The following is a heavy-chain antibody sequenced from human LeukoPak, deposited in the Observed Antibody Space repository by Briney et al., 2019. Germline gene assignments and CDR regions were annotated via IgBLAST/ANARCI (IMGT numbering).Heavy chain of an antibody. CDR3: ARDRGSSASSFWFDP. D-gene: IGHD2-2*01. CDR1: GFTFSSYA. V-gene: IGHV3-21*01. Sequence: GGSLRLSCAASGFTFSSYAMSWVRQAPGKGLEWVSSISSSSSYIYYADSVKGRFTISRDNAKNSLYLQMNSLRAEDTAVYYCARDRGSSASSFWFDPWGQGTLVTVSS. J-gene: IGHJ5*02. CDR2: ISSSSSYI.